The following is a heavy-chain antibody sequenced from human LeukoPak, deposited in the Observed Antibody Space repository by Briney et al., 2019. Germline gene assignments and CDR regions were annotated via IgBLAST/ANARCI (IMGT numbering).Heavy chain of an antibody. J-gene: IGHJ4*02. Sequence: SETLSLTCAVYGGSFSGYYWSWIRQPPGKGLEWIGEINHSGSTNYNPSLKSRATISVDTSKNQFSLKLSSVTAADTAVYYCAGRYCSGGSCYSNFDYWGQGTLVTVSS. CDR3: AGRYCSGGSCYSNFDY. CDR2: INHSGST. D-gene: IGHD2-15*01. V-gene: IGHV4-34*01. CDR1: GGSFSGYY.